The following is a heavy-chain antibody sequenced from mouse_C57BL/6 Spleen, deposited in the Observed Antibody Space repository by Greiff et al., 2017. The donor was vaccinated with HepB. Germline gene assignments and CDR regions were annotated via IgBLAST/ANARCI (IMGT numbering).Heavy chain of an antibody. J-gene: IGHJ2*01. D-gene: IGHD1-1*01. Sequence: ESGPGLVKPSQSLSLTCSVTGYSITSGYYWNWIRQFPGNKLEWMGYISYDGSNNYNPSLKNRISITRDTSKNQFFLKLNSVTTEDTATYYCARRDYGSSHYFDYWGQGTTLTVSS. CDR3: ARRDYGSSHYFDY. CDR1: GYSITSGYY. CDR2: ISYDGSN. V-gene: IGHV3-6*01.